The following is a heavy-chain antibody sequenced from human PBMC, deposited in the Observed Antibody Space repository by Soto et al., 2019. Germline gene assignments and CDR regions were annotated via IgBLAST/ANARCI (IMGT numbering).Heavy chain of an antibody. D-gene: IGHD6-6*01. CDR3: AKRSWAARPDDYYLGMHV. J-gene: IGHJ6*02. Sequence: QMELVEGGGGVVQPGRSPSLSSAGSAFTCSSYGMHWVPQAPGKGLERVAIISVDGNYKYYADSVKSRFTVTRDHSKNTVYLQMNSLRAEETAVYYCAKRSWAARPDDYYLGMHVWGQWNTVNVSS. CDR1: AFTCSSYG. V-gene: IGHV3-30*18. CDR2: ISVDGNYK.